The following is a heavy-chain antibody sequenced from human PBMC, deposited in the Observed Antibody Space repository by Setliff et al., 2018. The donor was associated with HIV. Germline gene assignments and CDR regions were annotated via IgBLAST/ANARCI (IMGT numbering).Heavy chain of an antibody. D-gene: IGHD2-8*01. CDR2: INPNSGDT. CDR1: GYTFTGYY. J-gene: IGHJ4*02. CDR3: ARDPRDCGNGVCYYLDS. V-gene: IGHV1-2*04. Sequence: RASVKVSCKASGYTFTGYYIHWVRQAPGQGLEWMGWINPNSGDTNYAQKFQGWVTMTRDMSTSTAYMEMSSLRSEDTAMYYCARDPRDCGNGVCYYLDSWGQGTLVTVSS.